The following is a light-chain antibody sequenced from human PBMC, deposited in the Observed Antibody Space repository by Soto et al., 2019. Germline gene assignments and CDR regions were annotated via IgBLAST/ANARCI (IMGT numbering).Light chain of an antibody. V-gene: IGKV1-5*01. CDR1: QSISDS. J-gene: IGKJ5*01. CDR2: DAS. Sequence: DIQMTQSPSTLSASVGDRVTITCRASQSISDSLAWYQQKPGKAPYLLISDASNLERGVPSRFSGSGSGTEFTLTISSLQPDDFATYYCQQYSSYSYTLGQGTRLEIK. CDR3: QQYSSYSYT.